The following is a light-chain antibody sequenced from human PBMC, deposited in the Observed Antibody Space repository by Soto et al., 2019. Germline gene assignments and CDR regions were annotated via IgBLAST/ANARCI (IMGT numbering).Light chain of an antibody. CDR3: QQYYSYPWT. Sequence: DIQMTQYPATLSASVGDRVTITCRASQFMSVWLALYQQKPGKAPKLLIYDASSLESGVPSRFSGSGSGTEFTLTISSLQPDDFATYYCQQYYSYPWTFGQGTKVDIK. CDR2: DAS. CDR1: QFMSVW. V-gene: IGKV1-5*01. J-gene: IGKJ1*01.